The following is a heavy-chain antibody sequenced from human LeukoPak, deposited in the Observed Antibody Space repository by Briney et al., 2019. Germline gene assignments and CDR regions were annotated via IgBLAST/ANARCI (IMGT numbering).Heavy chain of an antibody. J-gene: IGHJ5*02. CDR2: IYTSGST. V-gene: IGHV4-4*09. D-gene: IGHD6-13*01. CDR1: GGSISSYY. Sequence: SETLSLTCTVSGGSISSYYWSWIRQPPGKGLEWIGYIYTSGSTNYNPSLKSRVTISVDTSKNQFSLKLSSVTAADTAVYYCARYSSSWYNWFDPWGQGTLVTVSS. CDR3: ARYSSSWYNWFDP.